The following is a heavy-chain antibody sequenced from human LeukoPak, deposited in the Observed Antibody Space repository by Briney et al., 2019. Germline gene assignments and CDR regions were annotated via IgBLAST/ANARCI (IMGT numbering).Heavy chain of an antibody. J-gene: IGHJ5*02. D-gene: IGHD2-2*01. CDR1: GFTFSSYA. V-gene: IGHV4-34*01. Sequence: SGGSLRLSCAASGFTFSSYAMSWVRQAPGKGLEWIGEINHSGSTNYNPSLKSRVTISVDTSKNQFSLKLSSVTAADTAVYYCARRGCSSTSCYGLANWFDPWGQGTLVTVSS. CDR3: ARRGCSSTSCYGLANWFDP. CDR2: INHSGST.